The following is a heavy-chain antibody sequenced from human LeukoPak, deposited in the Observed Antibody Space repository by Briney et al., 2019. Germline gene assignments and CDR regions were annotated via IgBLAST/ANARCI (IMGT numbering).Heavy chain of an antibody. CDR1: GYSFTSYW. J-gene: IGHJ2*01. CDR2: IYPGDSDT. Sequence: GESLQISCKGSGYSFTSYWIGWVRQMPGKGLEWMGIIYPGDSDTRYSPSFQGQVTISADKSISTAYLQWSSLKASDTAMYYCARLGDIVVVPAPSPGYFDLWGRGTLVTVSS. D-gene: IGHD2-2*01. CDR3: ARLGDIVVVPAPSPGYFDL. V-gene: IGHV5-51*01.